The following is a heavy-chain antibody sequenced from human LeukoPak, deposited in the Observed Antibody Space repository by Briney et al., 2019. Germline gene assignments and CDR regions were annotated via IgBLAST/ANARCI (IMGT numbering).Heavy chain of an antibody. CDR2: INPSGGGT. J-gene: IGHJ4*02. CDR1: GYTFINYY. D-gene: IGHD1-26*01. V-gene: IGHV1-46*01. CDR3: AREFSGYIDF. Sequence: ASVKVSCKASGYTFINYYMHWVRQAPGQGLEWMGIINPSGGGTSYAQKFQGRVTMTRDTSTSTVYMEVSSLRSGDTAVYYCAREFSGYIDFWGQGTLVTVSS.